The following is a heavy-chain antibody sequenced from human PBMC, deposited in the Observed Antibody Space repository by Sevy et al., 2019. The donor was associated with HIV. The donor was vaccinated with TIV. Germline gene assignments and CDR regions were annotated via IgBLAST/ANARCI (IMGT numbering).Heavy chain of an antibody. V-gene: IGHV3-49*03. CDR2: IRRNSHEPYGGTT. CDR1: GFTFGDYA. D-gene: IGHD5-12*01. Sequence: GGSLRLSCTSSGFTFGDYAMSWFRQAPGKGLKWVAFIRRNSHEPYGGTTEYAASVKGRFTISRDDSKSIAYLQMNSLKTEDTAVYYCTRGLATADTPEYYFDYWGQGILVTVSS. J-gene: IGHJ4*02. CDR3: TRGLATADTPEYYFDY.